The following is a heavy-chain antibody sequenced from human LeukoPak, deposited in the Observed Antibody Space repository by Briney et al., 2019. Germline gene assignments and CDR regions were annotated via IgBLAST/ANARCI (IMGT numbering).Heavy chain of an antibody. D-gene: IGHD3-22*01. Sequence: ASVKVSCKASGYTFTSYDINWVRQATGQGLEWMGWMNPNSGNTGYAQKFQGRVTMTRNTSISTAYMELSSLRSDDTAVYYCARVGASSGYYYFDYWGQGTLVTVSS. V-gene: IGHV1-8*01. CDR1: GYTFTSYD. CDR3: ARVGASSGYYYFDY. CDR2: MNPNSGNT. J-gene: IGHJ4*02.